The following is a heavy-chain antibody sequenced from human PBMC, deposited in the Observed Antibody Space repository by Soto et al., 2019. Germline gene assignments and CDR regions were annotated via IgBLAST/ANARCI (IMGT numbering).Heavy chain of an antibody. V-gene: IGHV5-51*01. Sequence: GESLTISCPSSGYRFTPYWIGWVRQMPGKGLEWMGIFYPGDSDSTYSPSFQGQVTISGDKSISAAYLQWSSLKASDTAIYYCARGGKGGSNFYGLDVWGQGTTVTVSS. CDR3: ARGGKGGSNFYGLDV. D-gene: IGHD1-26*01. J-gene: IGHJ6*02. CDR1: GYRFTPYW. CDR2: FYPGDSDS.